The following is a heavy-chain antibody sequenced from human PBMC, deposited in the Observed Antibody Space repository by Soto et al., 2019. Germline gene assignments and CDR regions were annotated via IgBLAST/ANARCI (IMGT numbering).Heavy chain of an antibody. CDR3: ASVRWGAEAFDI. Sequence: SETLSLTCAISNGSISSGAHSWTWIRKPPGKGLEWIGYIYHSGSTYYNPSLKSRVTISVDRSKNQFSLKLSSVTAADTAVYYCASVRWGAEAFDIWGQGTMVT. CDR1: NGSISSGAHS. D-gene: IGHD3-10*01. CDR2: IYHSGST. J-gene: IGHJ3*02. V-gene: IGHV4-30-2*01.